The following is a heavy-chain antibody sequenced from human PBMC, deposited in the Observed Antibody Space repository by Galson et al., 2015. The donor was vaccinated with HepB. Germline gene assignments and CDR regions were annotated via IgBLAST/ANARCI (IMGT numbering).Heavy chain of an antibody. D-gene: IGHD1-26*01. CDR2: ISSSSSYT. Sequence: SLRLSCAASGFTFSDYYMSWIRQAPGEGLEWVSYISSSSSYTNYADSVKGRFTISRDNAKNSLYLQMNSLRAEDTAVYYCARGGVGATNGFDYWGQGTLVTVSS. J-gene: IGHJ4*02. CDR3: ARGGVGATNGFDY. V-gene: IGHV3-11*06. CDR1: GFTFSDYY.